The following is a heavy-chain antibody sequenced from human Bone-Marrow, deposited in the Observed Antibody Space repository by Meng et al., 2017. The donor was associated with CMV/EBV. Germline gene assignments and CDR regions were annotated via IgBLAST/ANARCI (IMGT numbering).Heavy chain of an antibody. CDR2: VYYSGST. V-gene: IGHV4-59*12. J-gene: IGHJ5*02. CDR3: AREYSSSCRFDP. D-gene: IGHD6-6*01. Sequence: SETLSLTCTVSGGSIRGYSWSWIRQPPGKGLEWFGYVYYSGSTKYNPSLKSRVTISVDTSKNQFSLKLSSVTAADTAVYYCAREYSSSCRFDPWGQGTLVTVSS. CDR1: GGSIRGYS.